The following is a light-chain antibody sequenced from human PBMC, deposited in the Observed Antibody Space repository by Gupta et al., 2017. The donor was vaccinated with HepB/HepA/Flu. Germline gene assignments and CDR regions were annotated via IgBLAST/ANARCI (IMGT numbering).Light chain of an antibody. V-gene: IGKV2-24*01. CDR3: MQATQLRS. CDR2: QIS. J-gene: IGKJ2*04. CDR1: QSLVYRNGNTY. Sequence: DVVLTQTPLSSPVTLGQPASISCRSSQSLVYRNGNTYLNWLQQRPGQPPRLLIYQISNRFSGVPDRLSGSGAGTDFTLKISRVEAEDVGIYYCMQATQLRSFGQGTKLEIK.